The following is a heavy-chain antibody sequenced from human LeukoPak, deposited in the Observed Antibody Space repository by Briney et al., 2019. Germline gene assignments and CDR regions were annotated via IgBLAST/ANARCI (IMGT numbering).Heavy chain of an antibody. J-gene: IGHJ4*02. CDR1: GFTFSFYA. D-gene: IGHD1-26*01. CDR3: AGRGAEWELLNYFDY. V-gene: IGHV3-23*01. CDR2: ISVSGGNT. Sequence: GGSLRLSCAASGFTFSFYAMSWVRQAPGKGLEWVSAISVSGGNTYYADSVKGRFTISRDNSKNTLYLQMNSLRAEDTAVYYCAGRGAEWELLNYFDYWGQGTLVTVSS.